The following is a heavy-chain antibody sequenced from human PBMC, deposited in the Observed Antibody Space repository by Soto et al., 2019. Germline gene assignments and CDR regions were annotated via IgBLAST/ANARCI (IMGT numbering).Heavy chain of an antibody. Sequence: GGSLRLSCAASGFTFSNAWMSWVRQAPGKGLEWVGRIKSYTNGGTTNYAAPVKGRFAISRDDSKNTLYLQMNSLKTEDAGVYYCTTDDPINKYWGQGTLVTVSS. J-gene: IGHJ4*02. CDR1: GFTFSNAW. CDR2: IKSYTNGGTT. V-gene: IGHV3-15*01. CDR3: TTDDPINKY.